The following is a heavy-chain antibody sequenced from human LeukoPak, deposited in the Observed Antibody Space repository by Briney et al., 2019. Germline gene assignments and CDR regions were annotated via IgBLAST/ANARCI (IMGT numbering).Heavy chain of an antibody. V-gene: IGHV2-5*02. Sequence: KESGPTLVKPTPPLTLTCTFSGFSLSTSGVGVGWIRQPPGKALEWLALIYWDDDKRYSPSLKSRLTITKDTSKHQVVLTMTNMDPVDTATYYCARASYGDYDYWGQGTLVTVSS. CDR2: IYWDDDK. D-gene: IGHD4-17*01. J-gene: IGHJ4*02. CDR3: ARASYGDYDY. CDR1: GFSLSTSGVG.